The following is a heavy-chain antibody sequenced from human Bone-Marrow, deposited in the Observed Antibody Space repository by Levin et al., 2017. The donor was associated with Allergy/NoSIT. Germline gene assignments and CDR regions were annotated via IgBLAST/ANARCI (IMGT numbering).Heavy chain of an antibody. CDR1: GFTFTGYW. V-gene: IGHV3-74*01. Sequence: GESLKISCATSGFTFTGYWMHWVRQAPGKGLEWVSRINEAGGRTDYADSVEGRFTIARDNAKKILYLEMNSLRAEDTALYYCARDSSAAGLDYWGQGTLVLVSS. CDR2: INEAGGRT. J-gene: IGHJ4*02. CDR3: ARDSSAAGLDY. D-gene: IGHD6-13*01.